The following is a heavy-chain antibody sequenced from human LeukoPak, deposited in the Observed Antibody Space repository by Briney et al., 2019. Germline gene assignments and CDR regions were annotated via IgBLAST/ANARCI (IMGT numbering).Heavy chain of an antibody. J-gene: IGHJ3*02. CDR1: GFTFTSYV. D-gene: IGHD3-22*01. CDR2: ISGDGGST. V-gene: IGHV3-23*01. Sequence: GGSLRLSCTASGFTFTSYVMTWVRQAPGKGLEWLSTISGDGGSTFYADSVRGRFTVSRDNSKNTVYLQMNSLRAEDTAVYYCAREGSFDSSGYNDALDIWGQGTLVTVSS. CDR3: AREGSFDSSGYNDALDI.